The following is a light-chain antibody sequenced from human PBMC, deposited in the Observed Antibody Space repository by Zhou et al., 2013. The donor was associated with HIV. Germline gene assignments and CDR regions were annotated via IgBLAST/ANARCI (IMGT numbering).Light chain of an antibody. V-gene: IGKV1-39*01. Sequence: DIQMTQSPSSLSASVGDRVTVTCRASQSISSYLNWYQQKPGKAPKLLIYAASSLQSGVPSRFTGRGSGTEFTLTISGLQAEDFATYYCQQSYSTPFTFGPGTKVDIK. CDR3: QQSYSTPFT. CDR1: QSISSY. CDR2: AAS. J-gene: IGKJ3*01.